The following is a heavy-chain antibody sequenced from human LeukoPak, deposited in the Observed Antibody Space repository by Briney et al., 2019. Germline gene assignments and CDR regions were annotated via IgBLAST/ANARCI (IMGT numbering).Heavy chain of an antibody. D-gene: IGHD5-24*01. V-gene: IGHV4-34*01. CDR1: GGSFSGYY. CDR3: ASLRDGYNYYLDY. Sequence: SETLSLTCAVYGGSFSGYYWSWIRQPPGKGLEWIGEINHSGSTNYNPSLKSRVTISVDTSKNQFSLKLSPVTAADTAVYYCASLRDGYNYYLDYWGQGTLVTVSS. J-gene: IGHJ4*02. CDR2: INHSGST.